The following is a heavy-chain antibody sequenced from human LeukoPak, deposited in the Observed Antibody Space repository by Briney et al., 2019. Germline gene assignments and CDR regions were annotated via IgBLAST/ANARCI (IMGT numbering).Heavy chain of an antibody. CDR1: GGTFSSYV. CDR2: IIPIFGTA. Sequence: AVKVSCKASGGTFSSYVISWVRQAPGQGLEWMGGIIPIFGTANYAQKLQGRVTMTTDTSTSTAYMELRSLRSDDTAVYYCARASYCSSTSCYAYFDYWGQGTLVTVSS. D-gene: IGHD2-2*01. V-gene: IGHV1-69*05. CDR3: ARASYCSSTSCYAYFDY. J-gene: IGHJ4*02.